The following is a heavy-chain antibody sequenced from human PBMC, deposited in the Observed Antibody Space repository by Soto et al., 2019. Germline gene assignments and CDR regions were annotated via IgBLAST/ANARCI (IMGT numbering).Heavy chain of an antibody. CDR2: LSGSGGNT. CDR3: HPPTGVINPLAYYNYGLDV. V-gene: IGHV3-23*01. Sequence: EVQLLESGGGLVQPGGSLRLSCAASGFTFSNYAMSWVRQAPGKGLEWVSSLSGSGGNTYYADSVKGRFTISRDNSKNTLYLQMNSLRAEDTAVYYCHPPTGVINPLAYYNYGLDVWGRGTTVTVSS. CDR1: GFTFSNYA. J-gene: IGHJ6*02. D-gene: IGHD3-10*01.